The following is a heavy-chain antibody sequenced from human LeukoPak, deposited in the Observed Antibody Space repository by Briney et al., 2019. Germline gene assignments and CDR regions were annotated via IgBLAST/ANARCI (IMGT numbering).Heavy chain of an antibody. CDR3: ARDGDDYDLGELDFDY. V-gene: IGHV1-69*01. CDR2: IIPIFGTA. Sequence: GASVKVSCKASGGTFSSYAISWVRQAPGQGLEWMGGIIPIFGTANYAQKFQGRVTITADESTSTAYMELSSLRSEDTAVYYCARDGDDYDLGELDFDYWGQGTLVTVSS. CDR1: GGTFSSYA. J-gene: IGHJ4*02. D-gene: IGHD4-17*01.